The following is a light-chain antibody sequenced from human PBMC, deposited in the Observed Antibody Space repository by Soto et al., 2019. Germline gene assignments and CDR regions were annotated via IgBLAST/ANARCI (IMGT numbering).Light chain of an antibody. J-gene: IGKJ2*02. V-gene: IGKV1-39*01. CDR1: QTISYY. CDR2: STS. Sequence: DIHITQSPSSLSASVGDRIIITCRASQTISYYLNWCQHQPGKAPKLLIYSTSSLQSGVPSRFSGSGSGTDFTLTISSLQPEDFATYYCQQSYSMPRTFGQGTKVDIK. CDR3: QQSYSMPRT.